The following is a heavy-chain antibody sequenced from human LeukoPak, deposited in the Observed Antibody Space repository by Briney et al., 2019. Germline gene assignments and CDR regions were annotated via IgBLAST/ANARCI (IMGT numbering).Heavy chain of an antibody. J-gene: IGHJ4*02. D-gene: IGHD4-17*01. CDR1: GGSISSYY. V-gene: IGHV4-59*12. CDR3: ARWVTTVLTFDY. CDR2: IYYSGST. Sequence: SETLSLTCTVSGGSISSYYWSWIRQPPGKGLEWIGYIYYSGSTNYNPSLKSRVTISVDTSKNQFSLKLSSVTAADTAVYYCARWVTTVLTFDYWGQGTLVTVSS.